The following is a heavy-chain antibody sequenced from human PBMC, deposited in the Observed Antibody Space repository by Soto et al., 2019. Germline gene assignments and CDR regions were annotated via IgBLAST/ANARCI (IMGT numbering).Heavy chain of an antibody. D-gene: IGHD3-3*01. Sequence: ASVKVSCKASGFTFISYGIFWVRQAPGQGLEWMGWISTYNGNTNYAQKLQGRVTMTTDTSTSTAYMELRSLRADDTAVYYCAGDFYDFWSGYPPSCFDPWGQGTLVTSPQ. V-gene: IGHV1-18*04. CDR2: ISTYNGNT. J-gene: IGHJ5*02. CDR3: AGDFYDFWSGYPPSCFDP. CDR1: GFTFISYG.